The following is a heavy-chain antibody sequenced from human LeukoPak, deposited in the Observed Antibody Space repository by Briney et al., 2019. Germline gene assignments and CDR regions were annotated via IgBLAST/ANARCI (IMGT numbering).Heavy chain of an antibody. D-gene: IGHD3-22*01. V-gene: IGHV3-30-3*01. CDR2: ISYDGSNK. J-gene: IGHJ3*02. Sequence: PGGSLRLSCAASGFTFSSYAMSWVRQAPGKGLEWVAVISYDGSNKYYADSVKGRFTISRDNSKNTLYLQMNSLRAEDTAVYYCARSITMIVVAFDAFDIWGQGTMVTVSS. CDR3: ARSITMIVVAFDAFDI. CDR1: GFTFSSYA.